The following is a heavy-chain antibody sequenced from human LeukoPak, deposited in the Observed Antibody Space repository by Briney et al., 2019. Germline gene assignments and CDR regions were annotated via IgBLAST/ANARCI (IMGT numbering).Heavy chain of an antibody. CDR1: GYTFTTYD. V-gene: IGHV1-8*03. CDR2: MNPNSGYT. Sequence: ASVKVSCKASGYTFTTYDINWVRQATGHRLEWMGWMNPNSGYTGYAQKFQGRVTITRDTSISTAYMELSSLRSEDTAVYYCARVAGSIDYWGQGTLVTVSS. D-gene: IGHD6-19*01. CDR3: ARVAGSIDY. J-gene: IGHJ4*02.